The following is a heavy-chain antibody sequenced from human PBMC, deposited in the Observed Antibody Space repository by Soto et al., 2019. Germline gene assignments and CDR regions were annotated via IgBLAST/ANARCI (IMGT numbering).Heavy chain of an antibody. V-gene: IGHV1-69*02. D-gene: IGHD4-17*01. CDR2: IIPILGIA. J-gene: IGHJ3*02. CDR3: ARAMTTVTTGVAFDI. CDR1: GGTFSSYT. Sequence: QVQLVQSGAEVKKPGSSVKVSCTASGGTFSSYTISWVRQAPGQGLEWMGRIIPILGIANYAQKFQGRVTITADKSTSTAYMELSSLRSEDTAVYYCARAMTTVTTGVAFDIWGQGTMVTVSS.